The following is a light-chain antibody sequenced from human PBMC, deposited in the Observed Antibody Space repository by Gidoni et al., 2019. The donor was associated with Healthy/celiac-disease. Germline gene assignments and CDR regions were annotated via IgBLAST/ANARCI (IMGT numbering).Light chain of an antibody. CDR2: AAS. CDR3: QQSYSTPHT. CDR1: QSISSY. Sequence: DILMTQSPSSLSASVGDRVTITCRASQSISSYVNWYQQKPGKAPKLLIYAASSLQSGVPSRFSGSGSGTDFTLTISSLQPEDFATYYCQQSYSTPHTFXQXTKLXIK. V-gene: IGKV1-39*01. J-gene: IGKJ2*01.